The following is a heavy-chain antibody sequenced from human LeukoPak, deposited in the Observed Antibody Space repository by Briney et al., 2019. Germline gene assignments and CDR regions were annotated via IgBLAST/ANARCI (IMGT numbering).Heavy chain of an antibody. Sequence: PGGSLRLSCEASGFTFSNYYMSWIRQAPGKGLEWVSHIKGNGATTYYADSVKGRFTISRDNAKNSLYLQMNSLRAEDTAVYYCAKGKDDSSGWYFFYWGQGTLVTVSS. D-gene: IGHD6-19*01. CDR2: IKGNGATT. CDR3: AKGKDDSSGWYFFY. CDR1: GFTFSNYY. V-gene: IGHV3-11*01. J-gene: IGHJ4*02.